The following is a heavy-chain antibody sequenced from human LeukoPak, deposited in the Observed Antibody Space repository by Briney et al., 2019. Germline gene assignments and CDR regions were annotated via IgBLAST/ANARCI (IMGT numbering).Heavy chain of an antibody. CDR3: ARGGPSSAQRGGSCYGYYYYYYGMDV. V-gene: IGHV4-34*01. Sequence: SETLSLTCAVYGGSFSGYYWSWIRQPPGKGLEWIGEINHSGSTNYNPSLKSRVTISVDTSKNQFSLKLSSMTAADTAVYYCARGGPSSAQRGGSCYGYYYYYYGMDVWGQGTTVTVSS. CDR1: GGSFSGYY. D-gene: IGHD2-15*01. J-gene: IGHJ6*02. CDR2: INHSGST.